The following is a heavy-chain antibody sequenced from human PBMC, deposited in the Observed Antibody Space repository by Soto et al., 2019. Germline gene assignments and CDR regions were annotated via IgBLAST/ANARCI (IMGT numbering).Heavy chain of an antibody. D-gene: IGHD3-22*01. CDR1: GGSISTYY. J-gene: IGHJ4*02. CDR2: IYSSGST. V-gene: IGHV4-4*07. CDR3: ARAAKDYYDSSGYLLPHFDY. Sequence: SETLSLTCTVSGGSISTYYWSWIRQPAGKGLEWIGRIYSSGSTNYNPSLKSRVTISVDTSKNQFSLKLSSVTAADTAVYYCARAAKDYYDSSGYLLPHFDYWGQGTLVTVSS.